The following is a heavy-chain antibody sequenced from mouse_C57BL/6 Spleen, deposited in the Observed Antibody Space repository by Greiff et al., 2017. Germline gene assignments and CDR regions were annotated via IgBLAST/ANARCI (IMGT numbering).Heavy chain of an antibody. V-gene: IGHV1-50*01. CDR3: ARSYDGYHYFDY. CDR2: IDPSDSYT. CDR1: GYTFTSYW. J-gene: IGHJ2*01. Sequence: QVQLQQPGAELVKPGASVKLSCKASGYTFTSYWMQWVKQRPGQGLEWIGEIDPSDSYTNYNQKFKGKATLTVDKSSSTAYMELRSLTSEDTAVYYCARSYDGYHYFDYWGQGTTLTVSS. D-gene: IGHD2-3*01.